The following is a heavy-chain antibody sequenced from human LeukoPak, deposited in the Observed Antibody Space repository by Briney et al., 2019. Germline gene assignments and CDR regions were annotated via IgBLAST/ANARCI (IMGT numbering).Heavy chain of an antibody. J-gene: IGHJ4*02. Sequence: GGSLRLSCAPSGFTFSTAWMTWVRQAPGKGLEWLGNINQGGSVTNYADSVKGRFSISRDNAKNTMYLQMSSLRVEDTAVYYCARDHHSGALDYWGQGTLVTVSS. CDR3: ARDHHSGALDY. CDR2: INQGGSVT. CDR1: GFTFSTAW. V-gene: IGHV3-7*01. D-gene: IGHD1-26*01.